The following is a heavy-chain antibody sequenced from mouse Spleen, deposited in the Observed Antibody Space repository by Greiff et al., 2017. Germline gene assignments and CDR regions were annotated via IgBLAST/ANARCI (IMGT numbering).Heavy chain of an antibody. Sequence: QVQLKQSGPGLVQPSQSLSITCTVSGFSLTSYGVHWVRQSPGKGLEWLGVIWSGGSTDYNAAFISRLSISKDNSKSQVFFKMNSLQANDTAIYYCGARLRFAYWGQGTLVTVSA. V-gene: IGHV2-2*02. CDR1: GFSLTSYG. J-gene: IGHJ3*01. D-gene: IGHD1-2*01. CDR2: IWSGGST. CDR3: GARLRFAY.